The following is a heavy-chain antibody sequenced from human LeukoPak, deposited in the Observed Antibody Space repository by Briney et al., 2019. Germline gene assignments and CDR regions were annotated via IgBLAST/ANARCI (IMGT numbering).Heavy chain of an antibody. D-gene: IGHD3-16*01. Sequence: ASVKVSCKASGGTFNNDVITWVRQAPGQGLECMGIINPSGSTTTYAQKFQGRVTMTRDMSTNTVYMELSSLRSEDTAVYYCARVMFKGGANGAFDIWGQGTLVTVSS. CDR1: GGTFNNDV. CDR3: ARVMFKGGANGAFDI. V-gene: IGHV1-46*02. CDR2: INPSGSTT. J-gene: IGHJ3*02.